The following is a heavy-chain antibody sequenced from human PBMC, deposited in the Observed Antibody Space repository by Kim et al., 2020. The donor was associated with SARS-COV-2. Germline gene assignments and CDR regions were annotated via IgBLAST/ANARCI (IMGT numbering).Heavy chain of an antibody. CDR1: GGSISSYY. V-gene: IGHV4-59*08. D-gene: IGHD3-10*01. CDR3: ARFITMVRGVMYYGMDV. J-gene: IGHJ6*02. Sequence: SETLSLTCTVSGGSISSYYWSWIRQPPGKGLEWIGYIYYSGSTNYNPSLKSRVTISVDTSKNQFSLKLSSVTAADTAVYYCARFITMVRGVMYYGMDVWGQGTTVTVSS. CDR2: IYYSGST.